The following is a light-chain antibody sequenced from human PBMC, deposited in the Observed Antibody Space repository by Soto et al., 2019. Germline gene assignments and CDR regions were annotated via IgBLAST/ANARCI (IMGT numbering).Light chain of an antibody. Sequence: EIVLTQSPGTLSLSPGERGTLSCRASQSVSNNYLAWYQQKPGQAPRLLIYGAYTRATDIPDRFSGRGSGTDFALTISILEPEDFAVYFCQQYGSSPLTFGRGTRVDLK. CDR3: QQYGSSPLT. V-gene: IGKV3-20*01. J-gene: IGKJ3*01. CDR1: QSVSNNY. CDR2: GAY.